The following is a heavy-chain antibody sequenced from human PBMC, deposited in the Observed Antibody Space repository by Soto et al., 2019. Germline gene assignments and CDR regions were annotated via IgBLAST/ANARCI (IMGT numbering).Heavy chain of an antibody. V-gene: IGHV3-23*01. D-gene: IGHD2-15*01. CDR1: GFTFSSYA. CDR3: AKDSQDCSGGSCYGDCDY. Sequence: EVQLLESGGGLVQPGGSLRLSCAASGFTFSSYAMSWVRQAPGKGLEWVSAISGSGGSTYYADSVKGRFTISRDNSKNTLYLQMNSLGAEDTAVYYCAKDSQDCSGGSCYGDCDYWGQGTLVTVSS. CDR2: ISGSGGST. J-gene: IGHJ4*02.